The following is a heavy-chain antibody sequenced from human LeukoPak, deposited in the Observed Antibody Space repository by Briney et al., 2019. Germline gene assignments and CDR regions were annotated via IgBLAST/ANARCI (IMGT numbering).Heavy chain of an antibody. V-gene: IGHV1-2*02. CDR2: INPNSGGT. CDR1: GYTFTGYY. D-gene: IGHD3-22*01. J-gene: IGHJ4*02. Sequence: ASVKASCKASGYTFTGYYMHWVRQAPGQGLEWMGWINPNSGGTNYAQKFQGRVTMTRDTSISTAYMELSRLRSDDTAVYYCARAKGSGSPNYFDYWGQGTLVTVSS. CDR3: ARAKGSGSPNYFDY.